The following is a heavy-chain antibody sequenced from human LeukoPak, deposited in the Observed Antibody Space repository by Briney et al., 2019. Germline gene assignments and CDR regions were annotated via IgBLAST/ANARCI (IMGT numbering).Heavy chain of an antibody. CDR2: ISGSGGST. Sequence: GGSLRLSCAASGVTFSSYGMSWVRQAPGKGLEWVSAISGSGGSTYYADSVKGRFTISRDNAKSSLYLQMNGLRAEDTAVYYCARDSRQQLFDYWGQGTLVTVSS. CDR1: GVTFSSYG. V-gene: IGHV3-23*01. J-gene: IGHJ4*02. CDR3: ARDSRQQLFDY. D-gene: IGHD4-11*01.